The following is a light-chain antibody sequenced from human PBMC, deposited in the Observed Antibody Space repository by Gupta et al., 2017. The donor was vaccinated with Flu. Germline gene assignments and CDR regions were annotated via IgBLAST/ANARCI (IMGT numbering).Light chain of an antibody. Sequence: PSFLSASVGDRVTSTCRASQGISTYLAWYQQKPGEAPKLLIYVTSISQSGVPSRFSGSASGTEFTLTISILHAEDFATYYCQQGNSYPWRFGQGTRVEIK. CDR3: QQGNSYPWR. CDR1: QGISTY. CDR2: VTS. V-gene: IGKV1-9*01. J-gene: IGKJ1*01.